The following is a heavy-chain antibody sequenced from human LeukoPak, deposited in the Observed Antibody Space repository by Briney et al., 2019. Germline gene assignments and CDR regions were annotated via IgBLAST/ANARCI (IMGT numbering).Heavy chain of an antibody. CDR1: GYSFTSYW. J-gene: IGHJ6*02. Sequence: GASLKFSCKGSGYSFTSYWIAWGRQLPGKGLGGMGIIYLGGFDTRYSPSFQGQVNISADKSISTAYLQWSSLKASDTAMYYCSRHGNGMDVWGQGTTVTVSS. V-gene: IGHV5-51*01. CDR2: IYLGGFDT. CDR3: SRHGNGMDV.